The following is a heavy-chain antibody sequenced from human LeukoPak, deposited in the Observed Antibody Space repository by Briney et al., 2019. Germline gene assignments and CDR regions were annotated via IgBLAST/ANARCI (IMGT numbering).Heavy chain of an antibody. V-gene: IGHV3-23*01. CDR1: GFTFRSYA. CDR3: AKDSENSSGWYGGDFDY. CDR2: ISGSGHST. D-gene: IGHD6-19*01. J-gene: IGHJ4*02. Sequence: GGSLRLSCAASGFTFRSYAMSWVRQAPRKGLEWVSAISGSGHSTYYADSVKGRFTISRDNSKNTLYLKMNRLRAEDTAVYYCAKDSENSSGWYGGDFDYWGQGTLVTVSS.